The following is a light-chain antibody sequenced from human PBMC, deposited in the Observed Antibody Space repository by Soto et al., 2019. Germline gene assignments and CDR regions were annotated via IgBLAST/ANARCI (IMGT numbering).Light chain of an antibody. CDR1: QSISSY. V-gene: IGKV1-39*01. Sequence: DIQMTQSPASLSASVGDRVTISCRASQSISSYLHWYQHKPGKAPKLLIYAASSLQSGVPSRFSGSASGTDFTLTISSLQPEDFATYYCQQSYTTVPTFGQGTKVEIK. CDR2: AAS. J-gene: IGKJ1*01. CDR3: QQSYTTVPT.